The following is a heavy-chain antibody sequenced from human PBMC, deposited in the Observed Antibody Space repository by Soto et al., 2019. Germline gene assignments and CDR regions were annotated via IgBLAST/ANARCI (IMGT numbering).Heavy chain of an antibody. Sequence: QVQLVQSGAEVKKPGSSVKVSCKASGGTFSNYAISWVRQAPGQGLEWMGGIIPIFITPNYAHEFRGRVTITADESTSTAYMELSSLRDEDTAVYYCARGPEYSSSLYFVDWGQGTLVTVSA. CDR2: IIPIFITP. D-gene: IGHD6-13*01. CDR3: ARGPEYSSSLYFVD. J-gene: IGHJ4*02. CDR1: GGTFSNYA. V-gene: IGHV1-69*01.